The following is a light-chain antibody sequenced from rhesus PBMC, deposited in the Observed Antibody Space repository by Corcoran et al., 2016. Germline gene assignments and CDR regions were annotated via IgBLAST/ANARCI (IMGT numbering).Light chain of an antibody. CDR3: LQYNTSPLA. CDR1: QSISNW. CDR2: KAS. V-gene: IGKV1-22*01. Sequence: DIQMTQSPSSLSASVGDTVTITCRASQSISNWLDWYQQKPGKAPKLLIYKASTLQSGVPSRFSGSGSGTEFTLTIRSLQPEDFATYCCLQYNTSPLAFGGGTKVEIK. J-gene: IGKJ4*01.